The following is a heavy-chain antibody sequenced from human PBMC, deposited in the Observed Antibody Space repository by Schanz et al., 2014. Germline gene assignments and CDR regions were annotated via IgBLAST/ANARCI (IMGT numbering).Heavy chain of an antibody. V-gene: IGHV1-18*01. Sequence: QGQLVQSGPEVKEPGASVKVSCEASRYTFNTYGLNWVRQAPGQGLEWMGWISAYTNNTNYAQKVQGRVTMTTDTSTSTAYMELRSLRSDDTAVYYCARGGYSSGWYDRDIAHFDYWGQGTRVTVSS. CDR1: RYTFNTYG. CDR2: ISAYTNNT. D-gene: IGHD6-19*01. CDR3: ARGGYSSGWYDRDIAHFDY. J-gene: IGHJ4*02.